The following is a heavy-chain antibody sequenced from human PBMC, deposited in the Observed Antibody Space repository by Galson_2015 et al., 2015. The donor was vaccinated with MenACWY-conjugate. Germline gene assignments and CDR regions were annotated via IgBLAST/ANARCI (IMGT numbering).Heavy chain of an antibody. J-gene: IGHJ5*02. Sequence: SLRLSCAASGFSFSTSAMTWVRQAPGKGLEWVSSITGTSTYIHYADSVKGRFTISRDNTQKSVYLQTNSLRAEDTAVYYCARDYPYDVWSSLSHNYFDPWGQGTLVTVSS. CDR2: ITGTSTYI. CDR1: GFSFSTSA. V-gene: IGHV3-21*01. D-gene: IGHD3-3*01. CDR3: ARDYPYDVWSSLSHNYFDP.